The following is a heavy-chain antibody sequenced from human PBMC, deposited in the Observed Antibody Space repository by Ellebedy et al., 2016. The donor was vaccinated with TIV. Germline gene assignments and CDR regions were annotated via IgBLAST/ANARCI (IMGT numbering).Heavy chain of an antibody. CDR3: TREPNSPPGAVAGTGFDC. J-gene: IGHJ4*02. Sequence: PGGSLRLSCVASGFRLSTHGMHWVRQAPGKGLEWVAFKRFDGRKEYNGDSVKGRFIISRDVSKNTLYLQMNRLRAEDTAMYSCTREPNSPPGAVAGTGFDCWGQGTLVIVSS. CDR1: GFRLSTHG. D-gene: IGHD6-19*01. V-gene: IGHV3-30*02. CDR2: KRFDGRKE.